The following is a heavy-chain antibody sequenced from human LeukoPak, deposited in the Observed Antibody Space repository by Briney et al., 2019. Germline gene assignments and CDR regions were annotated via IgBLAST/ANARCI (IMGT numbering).Heavy chain of an antibody. CDR3: IKSDCGDHCYLLQH. Sequence: GGSLRLSCAASGFTFDDYTMHWVRQAPGKGLEWVSLISRNGGITFYGDSVKGRFTISRDNSENSLYLQMNSLTTEDTALYYCIKSDCGDHCYLLQHWGQGTLVTVSS. J-gene: IGHJ4*02. D-gene: IGHD2-21*02. CDR1: GFTFDDYT. CDR2: ISRNGGIT. V-gene: IGHV3-43*01.